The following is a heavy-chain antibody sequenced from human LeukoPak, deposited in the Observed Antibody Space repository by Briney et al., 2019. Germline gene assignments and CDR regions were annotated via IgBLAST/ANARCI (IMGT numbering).Heavy chain of an antibody. Sequence: GGSLRLSCAASGFTFSSYSMNWVRQAPGKGLEWVSYISSSSTIYYADSVKGRFTISRDNAKNSLYLQMNSLRAEDTAVYYCARDRQWLDWGQGTLVTVSS. CDR2: ISSSSTI. D-gene: IGHD6-19*01. CDR1: GFTFSSYS. CDR3: ARDRQWLD. V-gene: IGHV3-48*01. J-gene: IGHJ4*02.